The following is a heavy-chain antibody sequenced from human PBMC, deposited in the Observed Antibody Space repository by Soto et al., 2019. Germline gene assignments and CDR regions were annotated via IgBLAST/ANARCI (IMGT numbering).Heavy chain of an antibody. Sequence: QVQLVESGGGVVQPGRSLRLSCAASGFTFSSYGMHWVRQAPGKGLEWVAVIWDDGSNKYYADSVKGRFTISRDNSKNTLYLQMNSLRAEDTAVYYCAREGKVVPAAPFDYWGKGTLVTVSS. V-gene: IGHV3-33*01. CDR1: GFTFSSYG. CDR3: AREGKVVPAAPFDY. J-gene: IGHJ4*02. D-gene: IGHD2-2*01. CDR2: IWDDGSNK.